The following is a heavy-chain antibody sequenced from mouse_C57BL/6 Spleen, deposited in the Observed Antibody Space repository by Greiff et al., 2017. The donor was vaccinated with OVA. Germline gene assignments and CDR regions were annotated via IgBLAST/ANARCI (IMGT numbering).Heavy chain of an antibody. Sequence: EVKLMESGGDLVKPGGSLKLSCAASGFTFSSYGMSWVRQTPDKRLEWVATISSGGSYTYYPDSVKGRFTISRDNAKNTLYLQMSRLKSEDTAMYYCARHQGLWGQGTSVTVSS. CDR2: ISSGGSYT. CDR1: GFTFSSYG. V-gene: IGHV5-6*01. D-gene: IGHD3-3*01. J-gene: IGHJ4*01. CDR3: ARHQGL.